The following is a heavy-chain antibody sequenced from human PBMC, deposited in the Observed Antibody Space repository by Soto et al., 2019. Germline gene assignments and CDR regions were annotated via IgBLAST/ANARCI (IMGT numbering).Heavy chain of an antibody. J-gene: IGHJ4*02. CDR2: IKEDGSDK. V-gene: IGHV3-7*01. CDR3: VRDRDQWVADFNFDY. D-gene: IGHD6-19*01. Sequence: PGXSLRLSCVASGFTFSSYLISWVLQAPGMGLEWVANIKEDGSDKYYVDSVKGRFTISRDNAKNSVYLQMNSLRAQDTAVYYCVRDRDQWVADFNFDYWGQGTLVTVSS. CDR1: GFTFSSYL.